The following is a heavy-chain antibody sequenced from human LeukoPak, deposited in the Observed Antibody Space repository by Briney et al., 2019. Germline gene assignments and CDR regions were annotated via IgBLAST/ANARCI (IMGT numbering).Heavy chain of an antibody. D-gene: IGHD6-13*01. J-gene: IGHJ4*02. Sequence: GGSLRLSCAASGFTFSSYEMNWVRQAPGKGLEWVSYISSSGSTIYYADSMKGRFTISRDKAKNSLYLQMNSLRAEDTAVYCCAREAGSSWFAPLDYWGQGTLVTVSS. CDR1: GFTFSSYE. CDR3: AREAGSSWFAPLDY. V-gene: IGHV3-48*03. CDR2: ISSSGSTI.